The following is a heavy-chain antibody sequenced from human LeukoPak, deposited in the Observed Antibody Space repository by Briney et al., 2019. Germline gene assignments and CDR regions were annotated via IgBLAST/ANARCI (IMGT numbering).Heavy chain of an antibody. CDR1: GYTFTSYG. Sequence: GASVKVSCTASGYTFTSYGISWVRQAPGQGLEWMGWISAYNGNTNYAQKLQGRVTMTTDTSTSTAYMELRSLRSDDTAVYYCARDHTYDSSGFGWYFDLWGRGTLVTVSS. CDR3: ARDHTYDSSGFGWYFDL. J-gene: IGHJ2*01. V-gene: IGHV1-18*01. D-gene: IGHD3-22*01. CDR2: ISAYNGNT.